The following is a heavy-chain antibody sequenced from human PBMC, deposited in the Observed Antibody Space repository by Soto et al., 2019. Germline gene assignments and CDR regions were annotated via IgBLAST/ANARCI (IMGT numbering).Heavy chain of an antibody. CDR1: GASIGTSNW. V-gene: IGHV4-4*02. CDR2: IHDSGST. CDR3: ARLKTYDILTTSDY. Sequence: QVQLQESGPGLVKPSGTLSLTCAVSGASIGTSNWWSWVRQSPGKGLEWIGEIHDSGSTKYNPSLKSRVPISLDKSKNQFSLNVSSVTAADTAVYYCARLKTYDILTTSDYWGQGSLVTVSS. D-gene: IGHD3-9*01. J-gene: IGHJ4*02.